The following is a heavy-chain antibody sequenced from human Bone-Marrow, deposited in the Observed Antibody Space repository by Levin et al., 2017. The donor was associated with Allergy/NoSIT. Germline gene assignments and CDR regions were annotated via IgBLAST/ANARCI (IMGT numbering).Heavy chain of an antibody. D-gene: IGHD6-13*01. J-gene: IGHJ4*02. Sequence: SETLSLTCTVSGGSIISGDYYWSWIRQPPGEGLEWIGYIFYSGTTYYNPSLKSRVTVSVDTSKNQFSLKLTSVTAADTAVYFCAVRIAAAGYFDYWGQGALVTVAS. V-gene: IGHV4-30-4*01. CDR2: IFYSGTT. CDR1: GGSIISGDYY. CDR3: AVRIAAAGYFDY.